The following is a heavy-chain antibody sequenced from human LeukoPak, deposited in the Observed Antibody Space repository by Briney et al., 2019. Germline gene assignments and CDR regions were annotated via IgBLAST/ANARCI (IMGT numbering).Heavy chain of an antibody. Sequence: ASVKGSCKASGGTFSSYAISWVRQAPGQGLEWMGGIIPIFGTANYAQKFQGRVTITADKSTSTAYMELSSLRSEDTAVYCCAILGYCSGGSCYSADYWGQGTLVTVSS. J-gene: IGHJ4*02. CDR1: GGTFSSYA. CDR2: IIPIFGTA. V-gene: IGHV1-69*06. CDR3: AILGYCSGGSCYSADY. D-gene: IGHD2-15*01.